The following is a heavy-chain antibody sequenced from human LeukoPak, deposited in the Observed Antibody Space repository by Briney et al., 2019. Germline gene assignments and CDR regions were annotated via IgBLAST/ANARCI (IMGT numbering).Heavy chain of an antibody. D-gene: IGHD3-10*01. V-gene: IGHV1-18*04. Sequence: APVKVSCKASGYTFTSYGISWVRQAPGQGLGWMGWISAYNGNTNYAQRLQGRVTMATDTSTSTAYMELRSLRSDDTAVYYCARGGYYYGSDYWGQGTLVTVSS. CDR3: ARGGYYYGSDY. J-gene: IGHJ4*02. CDR2: ISAYNGNT. CDR1: GYTFTSYG.